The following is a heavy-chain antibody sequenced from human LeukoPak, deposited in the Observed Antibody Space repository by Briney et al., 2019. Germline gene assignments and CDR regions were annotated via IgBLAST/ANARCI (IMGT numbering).Heavy chain of an antibody. CDR1: GFTFSSYE. Sequence: GGSLRLSCAASGFTFSSYEMNWVRQAPGRGLEWVSYIGNTGRTIYYTDSVKGRFAISRDNAKNSLYLQMNSLRAEDTAIYYCVRGDRYFFDFWGQGTLVTVSS. V-gene: IGHV3-48*03. CDR3: VRGDRYFFDF. CDR2: IGNTGRTI. J-gene: IGHJ4*02.